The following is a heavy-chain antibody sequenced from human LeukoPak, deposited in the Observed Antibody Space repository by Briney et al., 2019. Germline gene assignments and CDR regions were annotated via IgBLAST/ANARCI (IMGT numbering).Heavy chain of an antibody. Sequence: TETLSLTCAVYGGSFSGNYWTLIRQTPGRGLEWIGESSPTGDITGYNPSLKGRATISVDSSKKQFSLKLTAVTAADTGVYYCARVPDFIARPCDSWGPGTLVTVSS. CDR1: GGSFSGNY. D-gene: IGHD2-21*01. V-gene: IGHV4-34*01. J-gene: IGHJ4*02. CDR3: ARVPDFIARPCDS. CDR2: SSPTGDIT.